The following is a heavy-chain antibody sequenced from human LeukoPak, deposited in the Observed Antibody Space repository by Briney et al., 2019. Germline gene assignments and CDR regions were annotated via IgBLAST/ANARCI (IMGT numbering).Heavy chain of an antibody. CDR3: ARGYDLGAPGLFDY. CDR1: GGSISSSSYY. CDR2: IYYSGST. V-gene: IGHV4-39*07. J-gene: IGHJ4*02. D-gene: IGHD3-16*01. Sequence: NPSETLSLTCTVSGGSISSSSYYWGWIHQPPGKGLECIGNIYYSGSTYYNPSLKSRVTISVDTSKNQFSLKLSSVTAADTAVYYCARGYDLGAPGLFDYWGQGTLVTVSS.